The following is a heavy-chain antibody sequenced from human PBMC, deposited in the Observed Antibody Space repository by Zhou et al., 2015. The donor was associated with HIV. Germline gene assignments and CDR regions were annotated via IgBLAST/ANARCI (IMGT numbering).Heavy chain of an antibody. CDR1: GGTFNSYA. V-gene: IGHV1-69*06. Sequence: QVQLVQSGVEVKRPGSSVKVSCKATGGTFNSYAINWVRQAPGQGLEWMGGIIPIFGTADYAQKFQDRVTITADTSTNTAYMELSSLRSEDTAVYYCARDGGGLIVGATTNDAFDIWGQGTMVTVSS. D-gene: IGHD1-26*01. CDR3: ARDGGGLIVGATTNDAFDI. J-gene: IGHJ3*02. CDR2: IIPIFGTA.